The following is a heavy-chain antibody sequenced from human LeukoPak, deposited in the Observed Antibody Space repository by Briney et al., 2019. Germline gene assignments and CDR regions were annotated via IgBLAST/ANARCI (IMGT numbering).Heavy chain of an antibody. CDR1: GFTVSSNY. CDR3: ARDRLRALKWLSNWFDP. J-gene: IGHJ5*02. Sequence: GGSLRLSCAASGFTVSSNYMSWVRQAPGEGLEWVAVIYSGVSTYYSDSVKGRFTISRDNSKNTLYLQMNSVRAEDTAVYYCARDRLRALKWLSNWFDPWGQGTLVTVSS. D-gene: IGHD3-10*01. CDR2: IYSGVST. V-gene: IGHV3-53*01.